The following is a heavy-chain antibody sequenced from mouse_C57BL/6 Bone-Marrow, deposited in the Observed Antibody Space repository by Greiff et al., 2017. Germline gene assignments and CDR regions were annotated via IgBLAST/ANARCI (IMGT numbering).Heavy chain of an antibody. CDR2: INPNNGGT. D-gene: IGHD1-1*01. V-gene: IGHV1-26*01. Sequence: EVQLQQSGPELVKPGASVKISCKASGYTFTDYYMNWVKQSHGKSLEWIGDINPNNGGTSYNQKFKGKGTLTVDKSSSTAYMELRSLTSEDSAVYYCAREDYYYGSSHAMDYWGQGTSVTVSS. CDR1: GYTFTDYY. CDR3: AREDYYYGSSHAMDY. J-gene: IGHJ4*01.